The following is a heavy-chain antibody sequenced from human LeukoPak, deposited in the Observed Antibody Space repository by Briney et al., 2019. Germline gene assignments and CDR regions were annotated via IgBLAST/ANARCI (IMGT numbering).Heavy chain of an antibody. J-gene: IGHJ6*03. CDR3: ARDPRLPNYDILTGYYMDV. D-gene: IGHD3-9*01. CDR1: GYTFTSYA. CDR2: INPNSGGT. V-gene: IGHV1-2*02. Sequence: ASVKVSCKASGYTFTSYAMHWVRQAPGQRLEWMGWINPNSGGTNYAQKFQGRVTMTRDTSISTAYMELSRLRSDDTAVYYCARDPRLPNYDILTGYYMDVWGKGTTVTISS.